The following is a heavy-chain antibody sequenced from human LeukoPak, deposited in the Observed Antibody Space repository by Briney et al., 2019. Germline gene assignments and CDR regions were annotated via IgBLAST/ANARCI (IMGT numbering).Heavy chain of an antibody. J-gene: IGHJ4*02. D-gene: IGHD6-19*01. V-gene: IGHV4-39*07. CDR3: ARISSDWLHCYFDY. Sequence: SETLSLTCTVSGGSISSSNYYWGWVRQPPGKGLEWIGTIFYNGGTQYSPSLKSRVTISVDTSKNQFSLKLTSVTAADTAVYYCARISSDWLHCYFDYWGLGALVTVSS. CDR2: IFYNGGT. CDR1: GGSISSSNYY.